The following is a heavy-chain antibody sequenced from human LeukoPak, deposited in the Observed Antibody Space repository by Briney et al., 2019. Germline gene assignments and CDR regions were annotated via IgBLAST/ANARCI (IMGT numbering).Heavy chain of an antibody. D-gene: IGHD4-17*01. J-gene: IGHJ6*03. CDR1: GDSIRSDIYY. CDR3: ARTYGDYVWNYYYMDV. Sequence: TSETLSLTCTVSGDSIRSDIYYWSCIRQPAGKGLECIGRIYSSGSTNYNPSLKSRVTMSVDPSKNQFSLKLSSVTAADTAVYYCARTYGDYVWNYYYMDVWGKGTTVTVSS. CDR2: IYSSGST. V-gene: IGHV4-61*02.